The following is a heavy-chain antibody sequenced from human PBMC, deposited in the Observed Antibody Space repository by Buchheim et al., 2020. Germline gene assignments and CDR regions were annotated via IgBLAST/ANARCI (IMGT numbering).Heavy chain of an antibody. Sequence: EVQLVESGGGLVQPGGSLRLSCAASGFTVSSNYMSWVRQAPGKGLEWVSVIYSGGSTYYADSVKGRFTISRDNSKNTLYLQMNSLRAEDTAVYYCARATPPGYYDSSGYYPHWYWGQGTL. V-gene: IGHV3-66*02. D-gene: IGHD3-22*01. CDR2: IYSGGST. J-gene: IGHJ4*02. CDR1: GFTVSSNY. CDR3: ARATPPGYYDSSGYYPHWY.